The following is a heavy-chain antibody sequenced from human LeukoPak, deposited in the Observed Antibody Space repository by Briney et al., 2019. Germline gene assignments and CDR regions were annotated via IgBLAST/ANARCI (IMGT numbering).Heavy chain of an antibody. V-gene: IGHV4-34*01. CDR1: GGSFSGYY. CDR2: INHSGST. CDR3: ARGDYGTIIDAFDI. Sequence: SETLSLTCAVYGGSFSGYYWSWIRQPPGKGLEWIGEINHSGSTNYNPSLKSRVTISVDTSKNQFSLKLSSVTAADTAVYYCARGDYGTIIDAFDIWGQGTMVTVSS. D-gene: IGHD4-17*01. J-gene: IGHJ3*02.